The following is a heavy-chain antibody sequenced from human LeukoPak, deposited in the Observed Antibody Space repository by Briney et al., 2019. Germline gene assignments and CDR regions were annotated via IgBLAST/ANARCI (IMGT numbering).Heavy chain of an antibody. CDR3: ARGYSGYDYGHGY. CDR2: ISYDGSNK. J-gene: IGHJ4*02. Sequence: GALRLSCAASGFSFSSYGMHWVCQAPGKGLEWVAVISYDGSNKYYADSVKGRFTISRDNAKNSLYLQMNSLRAEDTAVYYCARGYSGYDYGHGYWGQGTLVTVSS. CDR1: GFSFSSYG. V-gene: IGHV3-30*03. D-gene: IGHD5-12*01.